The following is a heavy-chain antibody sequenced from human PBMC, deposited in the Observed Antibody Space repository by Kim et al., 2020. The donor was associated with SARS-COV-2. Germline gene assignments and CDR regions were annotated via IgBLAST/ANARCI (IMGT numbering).Heavy chain of an antibody. D-gene: IGHD2-15*01. Sequence: ASVKVSCKASGYTFTGYYMHWVRQAPGQGLEWMGWINPNSGGTNYAQKFQGWVTMTRDTSISTAYMELSRLRSDDTAVYYCARDTSGVAATLHYYYGMDVWGQGTTVTVSS. CDR2: INPNSGGT. J-gene: IGHJ6*02. CDR3: ARDTSGVAATLHYYYGMDV. CDR1: GYTFTGYY. V-gene: IGHV1-2*04.